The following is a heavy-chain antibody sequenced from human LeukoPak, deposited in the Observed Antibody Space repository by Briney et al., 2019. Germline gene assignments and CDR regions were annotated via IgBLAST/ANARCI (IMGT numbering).Heavy chain of an antibody. D-gene: IGHD3-3*01. J-gene: IGHJ4*02. Sequence: KPGGPLRLSCAASGFKFSDYYVSWIRQAPGKGREWVSYISSSGSTIYYAEPVKGRFTISRDNAKNSVYLQMNSLRAEDTAVYYCASGRYDFWGGYYRDWGQGTLVTVSS. CDR1: GFKFSDYY. V-gene: IGHV3-11*01. CDR3: ASGRYDFWGGYYRD. CDR2: ISSSGSTI.